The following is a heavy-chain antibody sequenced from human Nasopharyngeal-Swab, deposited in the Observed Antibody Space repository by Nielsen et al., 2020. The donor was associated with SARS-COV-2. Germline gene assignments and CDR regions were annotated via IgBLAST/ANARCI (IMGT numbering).Heavy chain of an antibody. D-gene: IGHD3-10*01. CDR1: GYTFTSYY. J-gene: IGHJ5*02. CDR2: INPSGGST. V-gene: IGHV1-46*01. Sequence: ASVQVSCKASGYTFTSYYRHWVRQAPGQGLEWMGIINPSGGSTSYAQKFQGRVTMTRDTSTSTVYMELSSLRSEDTAVYYCARGEASGWFDPWGQGTLVTVSS. CDR3: ARGEASGWFDP.